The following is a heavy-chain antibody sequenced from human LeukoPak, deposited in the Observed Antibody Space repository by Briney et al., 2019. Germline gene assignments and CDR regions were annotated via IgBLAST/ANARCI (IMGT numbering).Heavy chain of an antibody. V-gene: IGHV3-53*01. D-gene: IGHD3-10*01. Sequence: GGSLRLSCTVSGFTVSSNSMSWVRQAPGKGLEWVSFIYSAGSTHYSDFVKGRFTISIDNSKNTLYLQMNSLRAEDTAVYYCAWSGSIDYWGQGTLVTVSS. CDR2: IYSAGST. CDR3: AWSGSIDY. CDR1: GFTVSSNS. J-gene: IGHJ4*02.